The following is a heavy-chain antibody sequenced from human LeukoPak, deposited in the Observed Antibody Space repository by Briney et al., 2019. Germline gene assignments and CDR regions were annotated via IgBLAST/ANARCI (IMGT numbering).Heavy chain of an antibody. Sequence: ASVKVSCKASGYTFTGYYMHWVRQAPGQGLEWMGWINPNSGGTNYAQKFQGRVTMTRDTSISTAYMELSRLRSDDTAVYYCARGRDYDFWSGYISHYYYYMDVWGKGTTVTVSS. J-gene: IGHJ6*03. CDR1: GYTFTGYY. D-gene: IGHD3-3*01. V-gene: IGHV1-2*02. CDR2: INPNSGGT. CDR3: ARGRDYDFWSGYISHYYYYMDV.